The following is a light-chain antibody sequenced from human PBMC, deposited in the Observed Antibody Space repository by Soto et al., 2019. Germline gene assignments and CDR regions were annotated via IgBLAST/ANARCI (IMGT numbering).Light chain of an antibody. J-gene: IGLJ1*01. CDR3: SSYTSSSTFYV. CDR2: DVS. CDR1: SSEIGGYNY. V-gene: IGLV2-14*01. Sequence: QSVLTQPASVSGSPGQSITISCTGTSSEIGGYNYISWYQQHPGKAPKLMIYDVSNRPSGVSIRFSGSKSGNTASLTISGLQAEDEADYYCSSYTSSSTFYVFGTGTKVTVL.